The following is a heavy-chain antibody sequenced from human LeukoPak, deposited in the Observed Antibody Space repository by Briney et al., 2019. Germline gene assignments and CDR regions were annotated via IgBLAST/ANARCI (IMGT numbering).Heavy chain of an antibody. D-gene: IGHD2-15*01. Sequence: GGSLRLTCAASGFTFSSYAMSWVRRAPGKGLEWVSGISGSGGNTYYADSVKGRFTISRDNSKNTLYLQMNSLRAEDTAVYYCAKNSGGSCYSNSDYWGQGTLVTVSS. V-gene: IGHV3-23*01. CDR2: ISGSGGNT. CDR3: AKNSGGSCYSNSDY. J-gene: IGHJ4*02. CDR1: GFTFSSYA.